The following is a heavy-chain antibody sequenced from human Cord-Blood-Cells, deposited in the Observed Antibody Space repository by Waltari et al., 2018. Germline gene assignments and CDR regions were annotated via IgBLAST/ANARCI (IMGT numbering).Heavy chain of an antibody. J-gene: IGHJ4*02. D-gene: IGHD3-10*01. Sequence: QVQLVQSGAEVKKPGASVKVSCKASGYTFTGYYMHWVRQAPGQGLDWMGWIHPNRGGKKDSQKVQGRVTMTRETSISTAYMEVRRLGSDDTARYYWARDRARWVGEYYFGYGGQGTLVTVSS. V-gene: IGHV1-2*02. CDR1: GYTFTGYY. CDR3: ARDRARWVGEYYFGY. CDR2: IHPNRGGK.